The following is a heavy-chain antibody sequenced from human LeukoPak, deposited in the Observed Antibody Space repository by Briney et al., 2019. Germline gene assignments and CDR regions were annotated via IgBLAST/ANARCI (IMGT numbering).Heavy chain of an antibody. V-gene: IGHV1-69*06. J-gene: IGHJ3*02. D-gene: IGHD3-10*01. CDR1: GGTFSSYA. Sequence: SVKVSCKASGGTFSSYAISWVRQAPGQGLEWMGGIIPIFGTANYAQKFRGRVTITADKSTSTAYMELSSLRSEDTAVYYCARLNGGSGAFDIWGQGTMVTVSS. CDR2: IIPIFGTA. CDR3: ARLNGGSGAFDI.